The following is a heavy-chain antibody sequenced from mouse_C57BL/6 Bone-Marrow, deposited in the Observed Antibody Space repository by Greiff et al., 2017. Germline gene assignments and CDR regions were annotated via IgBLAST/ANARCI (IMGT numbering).Heavy chain of an antibody. CDR2: IYSGGGDT. V-gene: IGHV1-80*01. Sequence: VQLQQSGAELVKPGASVKISCKASGYAFSSYWMNWVKQRPGKGLEWIGHIYSGGGDTNYNGMIKGKATLTADKSTSTAYMQLLSLTSEDSAVYFSARSDAFAYWGQGTLVTVSA. CDR1: GYAFSSYW. J-gene: IGHJ3*01. CDR3: ARSDAFAY.